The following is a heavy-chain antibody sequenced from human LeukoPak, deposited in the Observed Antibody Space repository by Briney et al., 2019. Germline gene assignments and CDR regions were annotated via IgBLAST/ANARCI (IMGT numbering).Heavy chain of an antibody. D-gene: IGHD3-22*01. V-gene: IGHV3-66*01. CDR3: ARELGYYDSSGYSLGY. CDR1: GFTVSSNY. Sequence: GGSLRLSCAASGFTVSSNYMSWVRQAPGKGLEWVSVIYSGGSTYYADSVKGRFTISRDNSKNTLYLQMNSLRAEDTAVYYCARELGYYDSSGYSLGYWGQGTLVTVSS. J-gene: IGHJ4*02. CDR2: IYSGGST.